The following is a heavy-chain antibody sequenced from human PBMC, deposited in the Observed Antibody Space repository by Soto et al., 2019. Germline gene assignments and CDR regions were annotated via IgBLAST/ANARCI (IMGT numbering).Heavy chain of an antibody. D-gene: IGHD2-2*01. Sequence: ASVKVSCKASGYTFTNFCVTWVRRAPGQGLEWMGWISAYTDTPNYAQKFQGRVTMTIDTSTSTAYMDLRSLTSDDTAVYYCATVIPGVDASFDPWGQGTLVTVSS. CDR1: GYTFTNFC. CDR2: ISAYTDTP. J-gene: IGHJ5*02. CDR3: ATVIPGVDASFDP. V-gene: IGHV1-18*01.